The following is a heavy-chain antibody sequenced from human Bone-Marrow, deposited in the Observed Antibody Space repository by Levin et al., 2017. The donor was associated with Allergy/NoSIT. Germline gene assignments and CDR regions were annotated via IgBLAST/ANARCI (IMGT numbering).Heavy chain of an antibody. J-gene: IGHJ4*02. CDR1: GYTFATHG. CDR2: ISAYNGNT. V-gene: IGHV1-18*01. Sequence: ASVKVSCNASGYTFATHGISWVRQAPGQGLEWMGWISAYNGNTHYVEKFQGRVTMTTDTSTTTAYMELRSLTSDDTAMYYCARRAFGHDYGDYWGQGTLVTVSS. D-gene: IGHD3-10*01. CDR3: ARRAFGHDYGDY.